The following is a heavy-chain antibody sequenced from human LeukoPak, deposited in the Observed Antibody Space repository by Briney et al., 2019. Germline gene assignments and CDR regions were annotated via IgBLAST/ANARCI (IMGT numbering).Heavy chain of an antibody. CDR3: ARVGSTCDH. CDR2: IKKDGSET. V-gene: IGHV3-7*05. CDR1: GFSFSTYW. Sequence: GGSLRLSCAASGFSFSTYWMSWVRQTPGKGLEWVANIKKDGSETYYVDPVKGRFTISRDNAKSSPYLQMNSLRAEDTAVYYCARVGSTCDHWGQGTLVTVSS. J-gene: IGHJ4*02. D-gene: IGHD2-15*01.